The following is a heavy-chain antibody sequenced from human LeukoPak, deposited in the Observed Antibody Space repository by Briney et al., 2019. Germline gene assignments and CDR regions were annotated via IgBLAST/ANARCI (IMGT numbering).Heavy chain of an antibody. Sequence: TSETLSLTCIVSGGSISRSTYYWGWIRQPPGKGLEWIGSIFSSKNTYYNPPLKSRVTIFVDASNNQFSLSLSSVTAADTAVYYCARRWSSSWDPFDYWGQGTLVTVSS. J-gene: IGHJ4*02. CDR1: GGSISRSTYY. CDR3: ARRWSSSWDPFDY. CDR2: IFSSKNT. V-gene: IGHV4-39*01. D-gene: IGHD6-13*01.